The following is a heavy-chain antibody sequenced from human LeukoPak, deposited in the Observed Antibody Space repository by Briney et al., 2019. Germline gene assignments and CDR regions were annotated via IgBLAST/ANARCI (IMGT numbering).Heavy chain of an antibody. J-gene: IGHJ4*02. Sequence: ASVNVSCKASGGTFSNYAISWVRQAPGQGLEWMGWISGYNDNPNYIQRLQGRVTMTTDTSTSTAYLELRSLTSDDTAVYYCAKDYVSGDGYWDFDYWGQGTLVTVSS. CDR3: AKDYVSGDGYWDFDY. CDR2: ISGYNDNP. CDR1: GGTFSNYA. V-gene: IGHV1-18*01. D-gene: IGHD5-24*01.